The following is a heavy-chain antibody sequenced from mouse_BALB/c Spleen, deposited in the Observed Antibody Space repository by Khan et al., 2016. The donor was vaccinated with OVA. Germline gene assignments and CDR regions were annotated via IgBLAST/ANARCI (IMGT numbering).Heavy chain of an antibody. V-gene: IGHV1-7*01. CDR1: GYTFTSYW. CDR2: INPSTGYT. D-gene: IGHD2-1*01. CDR3: ARYCGNYYYAMDY. J-gene: IGHJ4*01. Sequence: QVQLQQSGAELAKPGASVKMSCKASGYTFTSYWMHWVKQRPGQGLEWIGYINPSTGYTEYNQKFKDKATLTADKSSSTAYMQLSSLTSEDSAVYYCARYCGNYYYAMDYWGQGTSVTVSS.